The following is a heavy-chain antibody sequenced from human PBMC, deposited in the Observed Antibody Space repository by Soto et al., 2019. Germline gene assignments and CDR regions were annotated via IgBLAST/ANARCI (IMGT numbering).Heavy chain of an antibody. CDR2: IYSGGST. J-gene: IGHJ3*02. CDR3: ARAETTVTTYAFDI. Sequence: GGSLRLSCAASGFTVSSNYMSWVRQAPGKGLEWVSVIYSGGSTYYADSVKGRFTISRDNSKNTLYLQMNSLRAEDTAVYYCARAETTVTTYAFDIWGQGTMVTVSS. CDR1: GFTVSSNY. V-gene: IGHV3-66*01. D-gene: IGHD4-17*01.